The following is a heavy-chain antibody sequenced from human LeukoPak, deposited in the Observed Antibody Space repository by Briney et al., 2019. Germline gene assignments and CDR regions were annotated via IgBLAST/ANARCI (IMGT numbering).Heavy chain of an antibody. CDR1: GGTFSSYA. V-gene: IGHV1-69*05. J-gene: IGHJ6*03. CDR2: IIPIFGTA. Sequence: SVKVSCKASGGTFSSYAISWVRQAPGQRLEWMGGIIPIFGTANYAQKFQGRVTITTDESTSTAYMELSSLRSEDTAVYYCASPVRLGYYYYMDVWGKGTTVTVSS. D-gene: IGHD3-16*01. CDR3: ASPVRLGYYYYMDV.